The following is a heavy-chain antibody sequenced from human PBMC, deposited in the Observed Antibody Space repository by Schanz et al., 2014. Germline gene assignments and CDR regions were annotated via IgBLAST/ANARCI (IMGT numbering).Heavy chain of an antibody. V-gene: IGHV3-48*01. D-gene: IGHD3-3*01. CDR1: GFTFSSYA. CDR3: VRDSFFAFDY. Sequence: EVQLLESGGGLVQPGGSLRLSCAASGFTFSSYAMSWVRQAPGKGLEWVSYVSHSTPDIYYADSVKGRFTMSRDNAKNSVFLQMNSLRAEDTAVYYCVRDSFFAFDYWGQGTLVTVSS. J-gene: IGHJ4*02. CDR2: VSHSTPDI.